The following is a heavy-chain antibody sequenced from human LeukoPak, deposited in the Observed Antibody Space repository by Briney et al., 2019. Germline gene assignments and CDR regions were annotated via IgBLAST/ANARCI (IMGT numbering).Heavy chain of an antibody. CDR1: GNSISSGDNY. Sequence: PSQTLSLTCTVSGNSISSGDNYWSWIRQPAGKGLEWIGRIYTSGSTNYNPSLKSRVTISGDTSKNQFSLRLSSVTAADTAVYYCARDATGMGNYFNYWGQGTLVTVSS. CDR3: ARDATGMGNYFNY. J-gene: IGHJ4*02. CDR2: IYTSGST. D-gene: IGHD3-10*01. V-gene: IGHV4-61*02.